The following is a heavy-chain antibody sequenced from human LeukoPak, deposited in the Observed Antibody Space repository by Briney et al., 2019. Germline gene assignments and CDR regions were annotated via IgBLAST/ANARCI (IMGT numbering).Heavy chain of an antibody. CDR3: ARDMGAAAGTNYYYGMDV. CDR2: IIPIFGTA. D-gene: IGHD6-13*01. V-gene: IGHV1-69*13. Sequence: SVKVSCTASGGTFSSYAISWVRQAPGQGLEWMGGIIPIFGTANYAQKFQGRVTITADESTSTAYMELSSLRSEDTAVYYCARDMGAAAGTNYYYGMDVWGQGTTVTVSS. CDR1: GGTFSSYA. J-gene: IGHJ6*02.